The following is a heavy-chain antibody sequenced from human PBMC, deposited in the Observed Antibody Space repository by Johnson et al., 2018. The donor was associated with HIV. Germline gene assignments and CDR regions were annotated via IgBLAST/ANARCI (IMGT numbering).Heavy chain of an antibody. J-gene: IGHJ3*02. CDR3: ARRWELHSNDFDI. CDR1: GFTFRSYW. D-gene: IGHD1-26*01. CDR2: IKEDGSEK. Sequence: VQLVESGGGLVKPGGSLRLSCAASGFTFRSYWMSWVRQAPGKGLEWVANIKEDGSEKYYVDSVKGRFTISRDNAKNSLYLQMNNLRAEDTALYYCARRWELHSNDFDIWGQGTMVTVSS. V-gene: IGHV3-7*05.